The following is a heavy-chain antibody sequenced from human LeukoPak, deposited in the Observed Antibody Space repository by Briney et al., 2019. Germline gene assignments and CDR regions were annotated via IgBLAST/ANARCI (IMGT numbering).Heavy chain of an antibody. J-gene: IGHJ4*02. CDR3: AKDHRYYDSSGYYGLDY. CDR2: ISSSSSII. V-gene: IGHV3-48*01. D-gene: IGHD3-22*01. Sequence: PGGSLRLSCAASGFTFSNYHMKWVRQAPGKGLEWVSYISSSSSIIYYAVSVKGRFTISRDNAKNSLYLQMNSLRAEDTAVYYCAKDHRYYDSSGYYGLDYWGQGTLVTVSS. CDR1: GFTFSNYH.